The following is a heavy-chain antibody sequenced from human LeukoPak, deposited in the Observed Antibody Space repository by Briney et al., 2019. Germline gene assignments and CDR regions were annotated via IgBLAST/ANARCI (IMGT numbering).Heavy chain of an antibody. V-gene: IGHV1-2*02. Sequence: GASVKVSCKASGYTFTAYYMHWVRQAPGQGLEWMGWINPNSGGTNYTQKFQGSVTMTRDTSIRTAYMELSRLRSDDTAVYYCARTTLYCGSGSYHDAFDIWGQGTMVTVTS. D-gene: IGHD3-10*01. CDR1: GYTFTAYY. J-gene: IGHJ3*02. CDR2: INPNSGGT. CDR3: ARTTLYCGSGSYHDAFDI.